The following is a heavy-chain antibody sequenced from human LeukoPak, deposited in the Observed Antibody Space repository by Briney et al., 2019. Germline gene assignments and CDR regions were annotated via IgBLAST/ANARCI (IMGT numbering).Heavy chain of an antibody. CDR3: SRHGYYYGSVMPEDY. J-gene: IGHJ4*01. Sequence: GGSLRLSCAASGFTFSGSAIHWVRQASGKGLEWVGRIKTKTDSYATAYAASVKGRFTISRDDSKNTAYLQMNSLKTEDTAVYYCSRHGYYYGSVMPEDYWGQEPWSPSPQ. CDR1: GFTFSGSA. V-gene: IGHV3-73*01. CDR2: IKTKTDSYAT. D-gene: IGHD3-10*01.